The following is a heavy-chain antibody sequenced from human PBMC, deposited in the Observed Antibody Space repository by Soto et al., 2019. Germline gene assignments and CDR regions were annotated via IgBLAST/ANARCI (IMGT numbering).Heavy chain of an antibody. CDR1: GGSISSYY. J-gene: IGHJ5*02. Sequence: SETLSLTCTVSGGSISSYYWSWIRQPPGKGLEWIGYIHYSGNTNYNPSLKSRVTISVDTSKNQFSLKVSSVTAADTAVYYCARHRDCHSLSREDNWFDPWGQGTQVTVSS. CDR3: ARHRDCHSLSREDNWFDP. V-gene: IGHV4-59*08. D-gene: IGHD1-26*01. CDR2: IHYSGNT.